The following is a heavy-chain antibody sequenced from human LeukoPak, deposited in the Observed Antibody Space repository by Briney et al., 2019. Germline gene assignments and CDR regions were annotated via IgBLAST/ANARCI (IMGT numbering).Heavy chain of an antibody. D-gene: IGHD3-9*01. CDR3: ARRPSSPDILTGYCYFDY. CDR2: IYPGDSDT. Sequence: GGSLKISCKGSGYSFTSYWIGWVRQMPGKGLEWMGIIYPGDSDTRYSPSFQGQVTISADKSISTAYLQWSSLKASDTAMYYCARRPSSPDILTGYCYFDYWGQGTLVTVSS. CDR1: GYSFTSYW. J-gene: IGHJ4*02. V-gene: IGHV5-51*01.